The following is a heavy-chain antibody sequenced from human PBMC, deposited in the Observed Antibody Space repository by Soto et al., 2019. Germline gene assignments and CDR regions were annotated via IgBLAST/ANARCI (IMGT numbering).Heavy chain of an antibody. CDR1: GFTFNSKA. CDR3: AKSQRPGDGATSFDY. J-gene: IGHJ4*02. V-gene: IGHV3-23*01. CDR2: ISGSGGST. Sequence: GGSMGLSCAASGFTFNSKAMSWVRQDQGKGLEWVSAISGSGGSTYYADSVKGRFTISRDKSKNTLYLQMNSLRAEDTAVYYCAKSQRPGDGATSFDYWGQGTLVTVSS. D-gene: IGHD1-26*01.